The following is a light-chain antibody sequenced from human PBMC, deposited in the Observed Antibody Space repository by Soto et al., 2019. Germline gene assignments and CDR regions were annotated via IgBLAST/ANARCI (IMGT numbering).Light chain of an antibody. J-gene: IGLJ1*01. V-gene: IGLV2-14*03. Sequence: QSGLTQPASVSGSPGQSITISCSGTSSDVGAYTYVSWYQVHPGEPPKLVIYDVSKRPSGVSNRFSGSKSGNTASLTISGLQAEDEGDYYCSSYRSTSTLGVFGTGTKVTVL. CDR3: SSYRSTSTLGV. CDR2: DVS. CDR1: SSDVGAYTY.